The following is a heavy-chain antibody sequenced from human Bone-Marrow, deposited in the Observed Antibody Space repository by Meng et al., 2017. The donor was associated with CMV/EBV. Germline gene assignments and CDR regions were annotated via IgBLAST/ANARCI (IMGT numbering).Heavy chain of an antibody. J-gene: IGHJ4*02. CDR1: GGTFSSYA. D-gene: IGHD7-27*01. CDR3: ARGNWGDY. CDR2: IIPIFGTA. Sequence: SVKVSCKASGGTFSSYAISWVRQAPGQGLEWMGGIIPIFGTANYAQKFQGRVTMTRNNSISTAYMELSSLRSEDTAIYYCARGNWGDYWGQGTLVTVSS. V-gene: IGHV1-69*05.